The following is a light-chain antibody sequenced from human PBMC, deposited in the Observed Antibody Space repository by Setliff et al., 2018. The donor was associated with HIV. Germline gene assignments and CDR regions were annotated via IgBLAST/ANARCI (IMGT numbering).Light chain of an antibody. CDR3: SSYTSSSTL. CDR1: SSDVVDYNY. CDR2: AVS. V-gene: IGLV2-14*03. J-gene: IGLJ2*01. Sequence: QSVLTQPASVSGSPGQSITISCTGTSSDVVDYNYVSWYQQYPGKAPKLMIYAVSNRPSGVSNRFSGSKPGNTASLTISGLQAEDEADYYCSSYTSSSTLFGGGTKVTVL.